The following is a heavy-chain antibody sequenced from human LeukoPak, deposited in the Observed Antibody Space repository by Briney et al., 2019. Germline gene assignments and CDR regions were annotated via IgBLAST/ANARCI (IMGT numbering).Heavy chain of an antibody. CDR1: GFTFSSYG. D-gene: IGHD6-19*01. J-gene: IGHJ5*02. CDR3: ARMSGIAVAVVYNWFDP. V-gene: IGHV3-30*03. CDR2: ISYDGSNK. Sequence: PGGSLRLSCAASGFTFSSYGMHWVRQAPGKGLEWVAVISYDGSNKYYADSVKGRFTISRDNSKNTLYLQMNSLRAEDTAVYYCARMSGIAVAVVYNWFDPWGQGTLVTVSS.